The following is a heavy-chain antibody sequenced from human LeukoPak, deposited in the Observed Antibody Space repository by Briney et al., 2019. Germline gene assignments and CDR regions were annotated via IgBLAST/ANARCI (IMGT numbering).Heavy chain of an antibody. D-gene: IGHD5-12*01. V-gene: IGHV4-34*01. CDR1: GGSFSGYY. CDR3: ARRSGGWLRLMYYFDY. Sequence: SETLSLTCAVYGGSFSGYYWSWIRQPPGKGLEWIGEINHSGSTNYNPSLKSRVTISVDTSKNQFSLKLSSVTAADTAVYYCARRSGGWLRLMYYFDYWGQGTLVTVSS. CDR2: INHSGST. J-gene: IGHJ4*02.